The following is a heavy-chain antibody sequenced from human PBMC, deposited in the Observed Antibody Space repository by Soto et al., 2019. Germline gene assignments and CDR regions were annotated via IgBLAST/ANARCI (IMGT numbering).Heavy chain of an antibody. V-gene: IGHV3-48*02. CDR1: GFTFSSYS. D-gene: IGHD1-26*01. CDR2: ISSSSSTI. CDR3: AREGGNHNWFDP. J-gene: IGHJ5*02. Sequence: EVQLVESGGGLVQPGGSLRLSCAASGFTFSSYSMNWVRQAPGKGLEWVSYISSSSSTIYYADSVKGRFTISRDNAKNSLYLPMNSLRDEDTAVYYCAREGGNHNWFDPWGQGTMVTVSS.